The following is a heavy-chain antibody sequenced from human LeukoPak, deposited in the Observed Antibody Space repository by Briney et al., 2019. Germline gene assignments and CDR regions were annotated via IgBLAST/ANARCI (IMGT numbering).Heavy chain of an antibody. D-gene: IGHD6-13*01. CDR2: TNPNSGST. CDR1: GYTFTGYY. V-gene: IGHV1-2*02. CDR3: ALAAAGLNYFDP. Sequence: ASVKVSCKASGYTFTGYYMHWVRQAPGQGLEWMGWTNPNSGSTNYAQKFQGRVTMTRDTSISTAYMDLSRLRSDDTAVYYCALAAAGLNYFDPWGQGTLVTVSS. J-gene: IGHJ5*02.